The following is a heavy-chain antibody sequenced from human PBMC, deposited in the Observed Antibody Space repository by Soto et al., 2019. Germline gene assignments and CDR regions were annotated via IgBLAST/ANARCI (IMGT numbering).Heavy chain of an antibody. V-gene: IGHV1-2*04. Sequence: QVQLVQSGAEVKKPGASVTVSCRSSGDTFNDYYIHWVRQAPGQGLEWMGWINPNGGVTKYAQKFQGWVSRTRDTAIRTGYMQLSRLRSDDTAVYYCARESGGATATLDYYYFYMDVWGTGTTVTVSS. CDR1: GDTFNDYY. CDR2: INPNGGVT. CDR3: ARESGGATATLDYYYFYMDV. D-gene: IGHD5-12*01. J-gene: IGHJ6*03.